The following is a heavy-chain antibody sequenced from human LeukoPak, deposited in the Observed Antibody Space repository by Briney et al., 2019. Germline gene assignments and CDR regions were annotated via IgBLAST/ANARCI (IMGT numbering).Heavy chain of an antibody. J-gene: IGHJ4*02. D-gene: IGHD5-18*01. CDR2: ISAYNGNT. V-gene: IGHV1-18*04. CDR1: GYTFTSYG. Sequence: ASVKVSCKASGYTFTSYGISWVRQAPGQGLEWMGWISAYNGNTNYAQKLQGRVTMTTDTSTSPAYMELRSLRSDDTAAYYCATSRGYSYGDYFDYWGQGTLVTVSS. CDR3: ATSRGYSYGDYFDY.